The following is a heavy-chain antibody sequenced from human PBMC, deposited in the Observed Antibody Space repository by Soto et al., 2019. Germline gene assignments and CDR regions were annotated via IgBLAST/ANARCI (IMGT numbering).Heavy chain of an antibody. J-gene: IGHJ3*02. CDR3: ARDGRGSYDDAFDI. Sequence: SETLSLTCTVSGGSISDGYYWSWIRQHPGKGLEWIGSISYSGSTSYNPSLKSRLTISVDRSKSQFSLNLSSVTAADTAVYYCARDGRGSYDDAFDIWGQGTMVTVPS. CDR1: GGSISDGYY. D-gene: IGHD1-26*01. CDR2: ISYSGST. V-gene: IGHV4-31*03.